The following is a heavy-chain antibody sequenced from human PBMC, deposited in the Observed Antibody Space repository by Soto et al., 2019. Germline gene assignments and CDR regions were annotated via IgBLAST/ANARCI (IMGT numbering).Heavy chain of an antibody. CDR3: ARLREYYYYGMDV. CDR2: IYPGDSDT. J-gene: IGHJ6*02. CDR1: GYSFTIYW. V-gene: IGHV5-51*01. Sequence: PGESLKISCNGSGYSFTIYWIGWVLQMPGKGLEWMGIIYPGDSDTRYSPSFQGQVTISADKSISTAYLQWSSLKASDTAMYYCARLREYYYYGMDVWGQGTTVTVSS.